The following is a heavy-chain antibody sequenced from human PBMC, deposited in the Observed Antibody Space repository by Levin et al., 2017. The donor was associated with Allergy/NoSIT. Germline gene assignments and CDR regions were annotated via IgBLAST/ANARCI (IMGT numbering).Heavy chain of an antibody. CDR3: ARMDDGYCSSTSCYGFDY. CDR2: INHSGST. D-gene: IGHD2-2*03. Sequence: PSETLSLTCAVYGGSFSGYYWSWIRQPPGKGLEWIGEINHSGSTNYNPSLKSRVTISVDTSKNQFSLKLSSVTAADTAVYYCARMDDGYCSSTSCYGFDYWGQGTLVTVSS. V-gene: IGHV4-34*01. J-gene: IGHJ4*02. CDR1: GGSFSGYY.